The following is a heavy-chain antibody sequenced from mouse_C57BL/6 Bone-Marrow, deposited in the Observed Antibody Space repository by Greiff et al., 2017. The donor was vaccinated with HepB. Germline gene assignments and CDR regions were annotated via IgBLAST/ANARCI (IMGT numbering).Heavy chain of an antibody. J-gene: IGHJ3*01. Sequence: VHLVESGPELVKPGASVKLSCKASGYTFTSYDINWVKQRPGQGLEWIGWIYPRDGSTKYNEKFKGKATLTVDTSSSTTYMELHSLASEDSAVYFCARRPYYSNYGFAYWGQGTLVTVSA. D-gene: IGHD2-5*01. CDR2: IYPRDGST. V-gene: IGHV1-85*01. CDR1: GYTFTSYD. CDR3: ARRPYYSNYGFAY.